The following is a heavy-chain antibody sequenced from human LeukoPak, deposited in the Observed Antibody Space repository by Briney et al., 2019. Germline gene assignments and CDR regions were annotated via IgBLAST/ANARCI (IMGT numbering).Heavy chain of an antibody. CDR1: GGSISSYY. D-gene: IGHD3-10*01. J-gene: IGHJ3*02. CDR3: ARDGSGRKKDAFDI. V-gene: IGHV4-59*12. Sequence: ASETLSLTCTVSGGSISSYYWSWIRQPPGKGRKGMGNIYYRGTTNYNPSLKSRVTISVDTSKNQFSLKLSSVTAADTAVYYCARDGSGRKKDAFDIWGQGTMVTVSS. CDR2: IYYRGTT.